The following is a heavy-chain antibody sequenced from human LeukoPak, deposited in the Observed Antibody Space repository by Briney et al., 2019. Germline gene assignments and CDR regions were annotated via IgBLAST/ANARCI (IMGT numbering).Heavy chain of an antibody. D-gene: IGHD3-10*01. V-gene: IGHV4-4*09. J-gene: IGHJ6*03. CDR3: ARQNSGYYYMDV. CDR1: GGSISSFY. CDR2: IYTSGST. Sequence: PSETLSLTCTVSGGSISSFYWSWIRQPPGKGLEWIGYIYTSGSTNYNPSLKSRVTISVDTSKNQFSLKLRSVTAADTAVYYCARQNSGYYYMDVWGKGTTVTVSS.